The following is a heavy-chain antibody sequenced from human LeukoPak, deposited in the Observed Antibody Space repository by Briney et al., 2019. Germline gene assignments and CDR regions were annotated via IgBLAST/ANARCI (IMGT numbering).Heavy chain of an antibody. CDR1: GGSISSSSYY. Sequence: PSETLSLTCTVSGGSISSSSYYWGWIRQPPGTGLEWLGSIYYSGSTYYNPSLKSRVTISVDTSKNQFSLKLSSVTAADTAVYYCARLLSGSGYLFDYWGQGTLVTVSS. CDR2: IYYSGST. V-gene: IGHV4-39*01. J-gene: IGHJ4*02. CDR3: ARLLSGSGYLFDY. D-gene: IGHD3-22*01.